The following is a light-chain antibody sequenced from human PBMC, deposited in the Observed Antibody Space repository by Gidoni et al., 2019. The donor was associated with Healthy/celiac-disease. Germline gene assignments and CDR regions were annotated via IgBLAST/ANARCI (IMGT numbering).Light chain of an antibody. V-gene: IGKV1-33*01. Sequence: DIQMTQSPSSLSASVGDRVTITCQTSQDISNYLNWYQQQPGKAPKLLIYDASKLETGVPSRFSGSGSGTDFTLTISSLQPEDIATYYCQQYDNLPRWTFGQGTKVEIK. CDR3: QQYDNLPRWT. J-gene: IGKJ1*01. CDR1: QDISNY. CDR2: DAS.